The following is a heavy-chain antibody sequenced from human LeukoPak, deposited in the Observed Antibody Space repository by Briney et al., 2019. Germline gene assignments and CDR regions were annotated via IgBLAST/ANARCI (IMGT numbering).Heavy chain of an antibody. Sequence: PSETLSLTCTVSGGSIRSYYWSWIRQPPGKGLEWIGYIYYSGSTNYNPSLKSRVTISVDTSKNQFSLKLSSVTAADTAVYYCARVEGYCSSTSCYELIDYWGQGTLVTVSS. CDR2: IYYSGST. CDR3: ARVEGYCSSTSCYELIDY. J-gene: IGHJ4*02. CDR1: GGSIRSYY. V-gene: IGHV4-59*01. D-gene: IGHD2-2*01.